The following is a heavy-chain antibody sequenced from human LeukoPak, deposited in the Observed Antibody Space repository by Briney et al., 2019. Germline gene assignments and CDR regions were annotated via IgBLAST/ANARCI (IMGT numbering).Heavy chain of an antibody. CDR2: IWYDGSNK. V-gene: IGHV3-33*01. CDR3: ARGVDYYENSGTIDY. J-gene: IGHJ4*02. D-gene: IGHD3-22*01. Sequence: PGGSLRLSCAASGFTLSSHGMHWVRQAPGKGLEWVAIIWYDGSNKTYEDSVKGRFTISRDNSKNTLYLQMNSLRAEDTAVYYCARGVDYYENSGTIDYWGQGTLVTVSS. CDR1: GFTLSSHG.